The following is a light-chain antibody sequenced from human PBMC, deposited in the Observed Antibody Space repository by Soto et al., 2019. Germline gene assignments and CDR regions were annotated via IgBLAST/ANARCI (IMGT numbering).Light chain of an antibody. V-gene: IGKV1-5*03. Sequence: IVMSQSPSSLSASVGDTVTTTCRASQDVDKWLAWYQQKPGKAPKLLIYKSSTLNGGVPSRFSAIGSGTEYSLTISGLQPDDVATYYCQQYSSYWTFGQGTMVEIK. J-gene: IGKJ1*01. CDR2: KSS. CDR1: QDVDKW. CDR3: QQYSSYWT.